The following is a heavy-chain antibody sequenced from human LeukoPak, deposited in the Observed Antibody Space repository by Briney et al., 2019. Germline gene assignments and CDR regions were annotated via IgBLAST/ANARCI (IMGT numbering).Heavy chain of an antibody. CDR3: ARDDPYGSPFDY. J-gene: IGHJ4*02. CDR2: IHYTGST. CDR1: GGSISSYY. V-gene: IGHV4-59*01. Sequence: SETLSLTCTVSGGSISSYYWGWIRQPPGKGLEWIGLIHYTGSTNYNPSLKGRVTISVDTSKNQFSLKLTSVTPADTAVYYCARDDPYGSPFDYWGQGTLVTVSS. D-gene: IGHD3-10*01.